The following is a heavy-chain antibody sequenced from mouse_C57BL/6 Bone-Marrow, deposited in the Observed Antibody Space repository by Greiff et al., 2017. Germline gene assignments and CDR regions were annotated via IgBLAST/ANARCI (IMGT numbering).Heavy chain of an antibody. J-gene: IGHJ4*01. Sequence: WIGEIDPSDSYTNYNQKFKGKSTLTVDKSSSTAYMQLSSLTSEDSAVYYCARGPLGGAMDYWGQGTSVTVSS. D-gene: IGHD4-1*01. CDR3: ARGPLGGAMDY. V-gene: IGHV1-69*01. CDR2: IDPSDSYT.